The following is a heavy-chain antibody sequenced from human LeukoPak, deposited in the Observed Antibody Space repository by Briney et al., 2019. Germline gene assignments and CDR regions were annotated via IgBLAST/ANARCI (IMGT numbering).Heavy chain of an antibody. CDR2: ISYDGSNK. CDR1: GFTFRSYA. D-gene: IGHD5-24*01. J-gene: IGHJ4*02. CDR3: ARVRRRWLQLHGCVY. V-gene: IGHV3-30-3*01. Sequence: PGGSLRLSCAASGFTFRSYAMRWVRQAPGKGLEWVAVISYDGSNKYYADSVKGRFTISRDNSKNTLYLQMNSLRAEDTAVYYCARVRRRWLQLHGCVYWGQGTLVTLSS.